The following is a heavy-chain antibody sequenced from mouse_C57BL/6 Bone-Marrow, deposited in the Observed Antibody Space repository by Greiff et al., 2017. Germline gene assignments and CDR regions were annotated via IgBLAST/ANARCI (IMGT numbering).Heavy chain of an antibody. CDR1: GYTFTDNY. CDR3: ARHYYGSSYEDWYFDV. D-gene: IGHD1-1*01. CDR2: IGPGRGST. J-gene: IGHJ1*03. V-gene: IGHV1-77*01. Sequence: VQLQQSGAELVKPGASVKISCKASGYTFTDNYINWVKQRPGQGLEWIGKIGPGRGSTYYNAQFKGKATLTADKSSSTAYMQLSSLTSADSAVYFCARHYYGSSYEDWYFDVCGTVTPVTVSS.